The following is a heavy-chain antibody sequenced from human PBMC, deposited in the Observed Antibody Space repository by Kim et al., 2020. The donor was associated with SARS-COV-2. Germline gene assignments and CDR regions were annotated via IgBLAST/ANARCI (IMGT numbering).Heavy chain of an antibody. D-gene: IGHD6-13*01. V-gene: IGHV1-2*02. CDR3: AVIAAAGLDY. J-gene: IGHJ4*02. Sequence: GTNYAQKFQGRVTMTRDTSISTAYMELSRLRSDDTAVYYCAVIAAAGLDYWGQGTLVTVSS. CDR2: GT.